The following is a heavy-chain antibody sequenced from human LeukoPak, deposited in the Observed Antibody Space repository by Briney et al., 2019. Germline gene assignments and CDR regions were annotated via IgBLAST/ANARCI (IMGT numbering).Heavy chain of an antibody. J-gene: IGHJ3*02. CDR1: GFTFSSYS. CDR2: IYYSGST. Sequence: GSLRPSCAASGFTFSSYSMNWVRQAPGKGLEWIGSIYYSGSTNYNPSLKSRVTISVDTSKNQFSLKLSSVTAADTAVYYCARGSYYYGSGSYYNGRYAFDIWGQGTMVTVSS. D-gene: IGHD3-10*01. CDR3: ARGSYYYGSGSYYNGRYAFDI. V-gene: IGHV4-59*01.